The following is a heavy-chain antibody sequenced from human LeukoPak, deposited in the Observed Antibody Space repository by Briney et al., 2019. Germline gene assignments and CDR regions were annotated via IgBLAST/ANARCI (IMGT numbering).Heavy chain of an antibody. CDR2: IYYSGST. V-gene: IGHV4-59*08. CDR1: TDSMYGYY. CDR3: ARHLRPGDCWCDWPLDY. J-gene: IGHJ4*02. Sequence: SETLSLTCTVSTDSMYGYYWSWIRQPAGKGLEWIGYIYYSGSTNYNPSLKSRVTISVDTSKNQFSLKLSSVTAADTAVYYCARHLRPGDCWCDWPLDYWGQGTLVTVSS. D-gene: IGHD2-21*02.